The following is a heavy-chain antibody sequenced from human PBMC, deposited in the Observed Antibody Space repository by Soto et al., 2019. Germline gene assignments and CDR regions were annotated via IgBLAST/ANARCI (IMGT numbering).Heavy chain of an antibody. V-gene: IGHV4-39*01. CDR1: GGSISSSSYY. Sequence: QLQLQESGPGLVKPSETLSLTCTVSGGSISSSSYYWGWIRQPPGKGLEWIGSIYYSGSTYYNPSLKSRXXIXVXXSKHQFSLKLSSVTAADTAVYYCARLIGPTVTTYVWGQGTLVTVSS. CDR2: IYYSGST. J-gene: IGHJ4*02. CDR3: ARLIGPTVTTYV. D-gene: IGHD4-17*01.